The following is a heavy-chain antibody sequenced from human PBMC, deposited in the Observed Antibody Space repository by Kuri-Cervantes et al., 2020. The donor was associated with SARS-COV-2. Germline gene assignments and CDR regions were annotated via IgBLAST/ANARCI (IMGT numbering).Heavy chain of an antibody. Sequence: ASVKVSCKASGYTFTSYGISWVRQAPGQGLEWMGWISAYNGNTNYAQMLQGRVTMTTDTSTSTAYMEMRSLRSDDTAVYYCARDHMQLKGMDVWGQGTTVTVSS. CDR3: ARDHMQLKGMDV. D-gene: IGHD6-13*01. CDR2: ISAYNGNT. J-gene: IGHJ6*02. V-gene: IGHV1-18*04. CDR1: GYTFTSYG.